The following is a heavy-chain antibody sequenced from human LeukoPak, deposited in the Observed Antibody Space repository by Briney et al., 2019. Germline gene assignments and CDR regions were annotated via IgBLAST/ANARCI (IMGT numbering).Heavy chain of an antibody. CDR3: ARGGGLDV. CDR1: GFTFSSYS. Sequence: PGGSLRLSCAASGFTFSSYSMNWVRQAPGKGLEWVASINHNGNVNYYVDSMKGRFTISRDNAKNSLYLQMSNLRAEDTAVYFCARGGGLDVWGQGATVTVSS. V-gene: IGHV3-7*03. CDR2: INHNGNVN. D-gene: IGHD3-16*01. J-gene: IGHJ6*02.